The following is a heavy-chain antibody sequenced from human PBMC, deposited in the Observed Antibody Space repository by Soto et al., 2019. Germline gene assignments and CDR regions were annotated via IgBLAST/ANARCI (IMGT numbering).Heavy chain of an antibody. CDR1: GFTFTNYA. J-gene: IGHJ4*02. D-gene: IGHD3-22*01. CDR2: VSGSGGST. CDR3: AKRYYSDSSGYLGSVDS. Sequence: GGSLRLSCAASGFTFTNYAMNWVRRALGKGLEWVSAVSGSGGSTYYADSVKGRFTISRDNSKNTLYLQMVSLRAEDTAVYYCAKRYYSDSSGYLGSVDSWGQGTLVTVSS. V-gene: IGHV3-23*01.